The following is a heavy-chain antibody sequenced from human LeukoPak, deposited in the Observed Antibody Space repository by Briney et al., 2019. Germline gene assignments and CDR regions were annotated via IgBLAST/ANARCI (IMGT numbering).Heavy chain of an antibody. D-gene: IGHD2-2*01. Sequence: SETLSLTCAVYGGSFSGYYWSWIRQPPGKGLEWIGEINHSGSTNYNPSLKSRVTISVDTSKNQFSLKLSSVTAADTAVYYCARGPTLRDIVVVPAAADFDYWGQGTLVTVSS. CDR3: ARGPTLRDIVVVPAAADFDY. V-gene: IGHV4-34*01. CDR2: INHSGST. J-gene: IGHJ4*02. CDR1: GGSFSGYY.